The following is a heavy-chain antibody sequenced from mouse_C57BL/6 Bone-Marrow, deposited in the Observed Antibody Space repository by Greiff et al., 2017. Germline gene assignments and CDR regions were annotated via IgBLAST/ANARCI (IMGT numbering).Heavy chain of an antibody. CDR2: IYPRSGNT. CDR3: ARGGSSFAMDY. J-gene: IGHJ4*01. Sequence: VQWVESGAELARPGASVKLSCKASGYTFTSYGISWVKQRTGQGLEWIGEIYPRSGNTYYNEKFKGKATLTADKSSSTAYTELRSLTSEDSAVYFCARGGSSFAMDYWGQGTSVTVSS. D-gene: IGHD1-1*01. CDR1: GYTFTSYG. V-gene: IGHV1-81*01.